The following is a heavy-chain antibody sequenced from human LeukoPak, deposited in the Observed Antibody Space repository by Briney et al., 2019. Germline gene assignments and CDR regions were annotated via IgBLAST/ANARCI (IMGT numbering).Heavy chain of an antibody. J-gene: IGHJ4*02. CDR3: ARRITMVRGVIMKYYFDY. CDR2: IYPGDSDT. V-gene: IGHV5-51*01. Sequence: GESLKISCKGSGYSFTSYWIGWVRQMPGKGLEWMGIIYPGDSDTRYSPSFQGQVTISADKSISIAYLQWSSLKASDTAMYYCARRITMVRGVIMKYYFDYWGQGTLVTVSS. CDR1: GYSFTSYW. D-gene: IGHD3-10*01.